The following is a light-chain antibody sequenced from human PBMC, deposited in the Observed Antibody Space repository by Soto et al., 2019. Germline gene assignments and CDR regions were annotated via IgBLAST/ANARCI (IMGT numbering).Light chain of an antibody. CDR2: GAS. J-gene: IGKJ4*01. CDR1: ESVSIN. V-gene: IGKV3D-15*01. CDR3: QQYNDWAPLT. Sequence: EIVMTQSQATLSVSPGERATLSCRASESVSINLDWYQQKPGQAPSRLISGASTRATGIPARFSGSGSGTEFTLTISSLQSEDFAVYYCQQYNDWAPLTFGGGTKVEIK.